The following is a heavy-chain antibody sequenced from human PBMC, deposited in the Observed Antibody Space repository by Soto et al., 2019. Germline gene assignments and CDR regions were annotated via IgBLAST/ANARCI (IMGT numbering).Heavy chain of an antibody. CDR1: GGTFSSYT. CDR2: IIPILGIA. Sequence: QVQLVQSGAEVKKPGSSVKVSCKASGGTFSSYTISWVRQAPGQGLEWMGRIIPILGIANYAQKFQGRVTITADKSTSTAYMELSSLRSKDTAVYYCARTGRYYGSGSYSHNWFDPWGQGTLVTVSS. D-gene: IGHD3-10*01. V-gene: IGHV1-69*02. J-gene: IGHJ5*02. CDR3: ARTGRYYGSGSYSHNWFDP.